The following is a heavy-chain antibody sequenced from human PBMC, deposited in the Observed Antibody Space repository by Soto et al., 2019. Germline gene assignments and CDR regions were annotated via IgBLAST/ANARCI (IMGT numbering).Heavy chain of an antibody. CDR3: AAVIPHTYYDFWSGPHGYYGMDV. Sequence: GASVKVSCKASGFTFTSSAVQWVRQARGQRLEWIGWIVVSSGNTNYAQKFQERVTITRDMSISTAYMELSSLRSEDTAVYYCAAVIPHTYYDFWSGPHGYYGMDVWGQGTTVTVSS. CDR1: GFTFTSSA. V-gene: IGHV1-58*01. CDR2: IVVSSGNT. J-gene: IGHJ6*02. D-gene: IGHD3-3*01.